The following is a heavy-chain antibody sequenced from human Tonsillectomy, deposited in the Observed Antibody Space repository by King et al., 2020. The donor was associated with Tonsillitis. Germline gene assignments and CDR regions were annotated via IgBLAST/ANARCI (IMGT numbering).Heavy chain of an antibody. D-gene: IGHD3-10*01. V-gene: IGHV3-9*01. CDR3: AKDLSLGRRGYYYYGMDV. Sequence: QLVQSGGGLVQPGRSLRLSCAASGFTFDDYAMHWVRQAPGKGLEWVSGISWNSGSIGYADSVKGRFTISRDNAKNSLYLQMNSLRAEDTALYYCAKDLSLGRRGYYYYGMDVWGHGTTVTVSS. J-gene: IGHJ6*02. CDR2: ISWNSGSI. CDR1: GFTFDDYA.